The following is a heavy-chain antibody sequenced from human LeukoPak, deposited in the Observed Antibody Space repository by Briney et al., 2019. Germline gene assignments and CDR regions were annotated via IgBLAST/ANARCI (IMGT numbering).Heavy chain of an antibody. CDR3: ARELSDYYDSSGYPTEDHKDFDY. CDR2: IIPIFGTA. J-gene: IGHJ4*02. D-gene: IGHD3-22*01. Sequence: ASVKVSCKASGGTFNNYTISWVRQAPGQGLEWMGGIIPIFGTANYAQKFQGRVTITADKSTSTVYMELSSLRSEDTAVYYCARELSDYYDSSGYPTEDHKDFDYWGQGTLVTVSS. V-gene: IGHV1-69*06. CDR1: GGTFNNYT.